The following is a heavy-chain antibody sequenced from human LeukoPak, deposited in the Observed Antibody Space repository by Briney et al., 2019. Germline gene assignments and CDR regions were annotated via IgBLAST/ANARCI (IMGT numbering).Heavy chain of an antibody. CDR3: ARDFWSGQNWFDP. D-gene: IGHD3-3*01. V-gene: IGHV4-30-4*07. CDR2: IYYSGNT. Sequence: PSQTLSLTCAVSGDSISNGGYSWSWIRQPLGKGLQWIGSIYYSGNTYYNPSLKSRVTISVDTSKNQFSLKLSSVTAADTAVYYCARDFWSGQNWFDPWGQGTLVTASS. CDR1: GDSISNGGYS. J-gene: IGHJ5*02.